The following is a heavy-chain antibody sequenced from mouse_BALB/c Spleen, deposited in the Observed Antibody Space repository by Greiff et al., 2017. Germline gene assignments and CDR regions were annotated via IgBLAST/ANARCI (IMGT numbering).Heavy chain of an antibody. Sequence: QVQLKESGAELMKPGASVKISCKATGYTFSSYWIEWVKQRPGHGLEWIGEILPGSGSTNYNEKFKGKATFTADTSSNTAYMQLSSLTSEDSAVYYCAVITTVVEYWYFDVWGAGTTVTVSS. CDR3: AVITTVVEYWYFDV. CDR2: ILPGSGST. V-gene: IGHV1-9*01. CDR1: GYTFSSYW. J-gene: IGHJ1*01. D-gene: IGHD1-1*01.